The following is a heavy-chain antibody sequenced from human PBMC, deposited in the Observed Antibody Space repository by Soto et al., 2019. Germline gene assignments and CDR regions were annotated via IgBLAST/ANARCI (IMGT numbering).Heavy chain of an antibody. J-gene: IGHJ4*02. CDR1: GFTLSYHY. CDR3: VRTTYFSDSSVYTRFFDY. CDR2: SRDKAQGYST. D-gene: IGHD3-22*01. Sequence: PGGSLRLSCTGSGFTLSYHYIDWVRQAPGKGLEWVGRSRDKAQGYSTTYAASVKGRFTTSRDESTNSVYLQMNSLKTEDTANYYCVRTTYFSDSSVYTRFFDYWGQGTLVTVSS. V-gene: IGHV3-72*01.